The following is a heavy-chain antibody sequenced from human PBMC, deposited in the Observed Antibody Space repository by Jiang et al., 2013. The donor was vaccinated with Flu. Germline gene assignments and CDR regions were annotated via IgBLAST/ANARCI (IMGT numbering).Heavy chain of an antibody. CDR1: GGSISSSSYY. V-gene: IGHV4-39*01. CDR3: ARHHVGATPGRAFDI. D-gene: IGHD1-26*01. J-gene: IGHJ3*02. CDR2: IYYSGST. Sequence: PGLVKPSETLSLTRTVSGGSISSSSYYWGWIRQPPGKGLEWIGSIYYSGSTYYNPSLKSRVTISVDTSKNQFSLKLSSVTAADTAVYYCARHHVGATPGRAFDIWGQGTMVTVSS.